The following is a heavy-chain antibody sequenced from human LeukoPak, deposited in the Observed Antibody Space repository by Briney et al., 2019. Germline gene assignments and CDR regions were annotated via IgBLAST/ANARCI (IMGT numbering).Heavy chain of an antibody. CDR3: AKFGAAAGSGYDC. CDR2: IWYDGSNK. V-gene: IGHV3-33*06. D-gene: IGHD6-13*01. J-gene: IGHJ4*02. Sequence: GGSLRLSCAGSGFTFSTSGMHWVRQAPGKGLEWVAVIWYDGSNKYYADSVKGRFSISRDNSKNMLYLQMNSLRAEDTAVYYCAKFGAAAGSGYDCWGQGTLVTVSS. CDR1: GFTFSTSG.